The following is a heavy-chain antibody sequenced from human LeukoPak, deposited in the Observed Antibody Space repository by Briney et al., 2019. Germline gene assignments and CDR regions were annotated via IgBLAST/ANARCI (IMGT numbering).Heavy chain of an antibody. V-gene: IGHV1-69*13. CDR1: GYTFGTHW. Sequence: ASVKVSCKASGYTFGTHWMHWVRQAPGQGLEWMGGIIPIFGTANYAQKFQGRVTITADESTSTAYMELSSLRSEDTAVYYCAKDGQDYALEGPLDYWGQGTLVTVSS. CDR3: AKDGQDYALEGPLDY. CDR2: IIPIFGTA. J-gene: IGHJ4*02. D-gene: IGHD4-17*01.